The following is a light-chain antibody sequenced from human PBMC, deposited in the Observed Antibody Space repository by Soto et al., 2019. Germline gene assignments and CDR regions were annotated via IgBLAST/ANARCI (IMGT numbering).Light chain of an antibody. V-gene: IGLV2-14*01. Sequence: QSALTQPASVSGSPGQSITISCTGTSSDVGGYNYVSWYQQHPGKAHKLMIYEVSNRPSGVSNRFSGSKSGNTASLTISALQAEDEADYYCSSYTSSTIDYVFGTGTELTVL. CDR2: EVS. J-gene: IGLJ1*01. CDR1: SSDVGGYNY. CDR3: SSYTSSTIDYV.